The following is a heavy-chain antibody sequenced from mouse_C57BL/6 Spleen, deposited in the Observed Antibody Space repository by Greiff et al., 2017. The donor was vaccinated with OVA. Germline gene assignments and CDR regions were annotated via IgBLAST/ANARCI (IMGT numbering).Heavy chain of an antibody. CDR2: IYPGDGDT. CDR3: ATSLYYGSSYGYFDV. CDR1: GYAFSSYW. Sequence: QVQLQQSGAELVKPGASVKISCKASGYAFSSYWMNWVKQRPGKGLEWIGQIYPGDGDTNYNGKFKGKATLTADKSSSTAYMQLSSLTSEDSAVYFCATSLYYGSSYGYFDVWGTGTTVTVSS. V-gene: IGHV1-80*01. D-gene: IGHD1-1*01. J-gene: IGHJ1*03.